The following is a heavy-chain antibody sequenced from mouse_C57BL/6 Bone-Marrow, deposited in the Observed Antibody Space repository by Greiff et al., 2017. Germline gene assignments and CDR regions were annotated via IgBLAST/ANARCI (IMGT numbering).Heavy chain of an antibody. D-gene: IGHD2-12*01. J-gene: IGHJ3*01. CDR2: IYPGGGYT. CDR1: GYTFTNYW. Sequence: QVQLQQSGAELVKPGTSVKMSCKASGYTFTNYWIGWAKQRPGHGLEWIGDIYPGGGYTNYNETFKGKATLTADTSSSTAYMQISSLTAEDSAIYYWALTVVTSCCAYWGPGTLVTVSA. V-gene: IGHV1-63*01. CDR3: ALTVVTSCCAY.